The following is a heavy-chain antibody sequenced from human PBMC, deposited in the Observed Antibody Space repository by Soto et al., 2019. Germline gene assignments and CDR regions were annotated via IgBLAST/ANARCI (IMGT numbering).Heavy chain of an antibody. Sequence: EVQLVESGGGLVKPGGSRRLSCAASGCTFSGYRMNCVRQTPGKGLEWVSSISSSSSYIYYADSVKGRFTISRDNAKNSLYLQRNSLRAEDTAVYYCARDTVRGYYYYGMDVWGQGTTVTVSS. D-gene: IGHD4-17*01. CDR3: ARDTVRGYYYYGMDV. V-gene: IGHV3-21*01. J-gene: IGHJ6*02. CDR2: ISSSSSYI. CDR1: GCTFSGYR.